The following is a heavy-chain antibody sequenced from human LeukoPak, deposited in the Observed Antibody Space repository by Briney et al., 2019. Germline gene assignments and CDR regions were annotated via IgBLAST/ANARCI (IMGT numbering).Heavy chain of an antibody. J-gene: IGHJ4*02. CDR1: GYTFTGYY. CDR3: ARVPPYRYSYGPFDY. Sequence: ASVKVSCKASGYTFTGYYMHWVRQAPGQGLEWMGRINPNSGGTNYAQKFQGRVTMTRDTSISRAYMELSRLRSDDTAVYYCARVPPYRYSYGPFDYWGQGTLVTVSS. D-gene: IGHD5-18*01. V-gene: IGHV1-2*06. CDR2: INPNSGGT.